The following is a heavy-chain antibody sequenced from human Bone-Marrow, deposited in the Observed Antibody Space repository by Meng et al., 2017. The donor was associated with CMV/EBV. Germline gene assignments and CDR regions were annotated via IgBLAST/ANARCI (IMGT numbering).Heavy chain of an antibody. Sequence: AAVTVSCQASGYTFTGYYMHWVRQAPGQGLEWMGWINPNSGGTNYAQKFQGRVTMTRDTSISTAYMELSRLRSDDTAVYYCATAPVLMVYRAFDPWGQGTLVTVSS. CDR2: INPNSGGT. CDR1: GYTFTGYY. J-gene: IGHJ5*02. CDR3: ATAPVLMVYRAFDP. V-gene: IGHV1-2*02. D-gene: IGHD2-8*01.